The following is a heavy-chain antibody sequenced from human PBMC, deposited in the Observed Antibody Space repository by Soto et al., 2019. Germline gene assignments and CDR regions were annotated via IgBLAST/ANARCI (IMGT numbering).Heavy chain of an antibody. V-gene: IGHV4-59*12. CDR1: GGSISSYY. Sequence: PSETLSLTCTVSGGSISSYYWSWIRQPPGKGLEWIGYIYHGGSTYYNPSLKSRVTISVNTSKNQFSLKLSSVTAADPAVYYCARERPDGARLDPWGQGTLVTVSS. J-gene: IGHJ5*02. CDR2: IYHGGST. D-gene: IGHD6-6*01. CDR3: ARERPDGARLDP.